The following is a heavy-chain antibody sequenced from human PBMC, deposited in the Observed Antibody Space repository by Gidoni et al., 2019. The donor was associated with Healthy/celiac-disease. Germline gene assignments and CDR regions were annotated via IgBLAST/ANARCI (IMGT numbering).Heavy chain of an antibody. V-gene: IGHV4-59*01. CDR1: GGSISSYY. D-gene: IGHD2-15*01. CDR2: IYYSGST. CDR3: ARGGYCSGGSCLDPYAFDI. Sequence: QVQLQESGPGLVKPSETLSLTCTVSGGSISSYYWSWIRQPPGKGLEWIGYIYYSGSTNYNPSLKSRVTISVDTSKNQFSLKLSSVTAADTAVYYCARGGYCSGGSCLDPYAFDIWGQGTMVTVSS. J-gene: IGHJ3*02.